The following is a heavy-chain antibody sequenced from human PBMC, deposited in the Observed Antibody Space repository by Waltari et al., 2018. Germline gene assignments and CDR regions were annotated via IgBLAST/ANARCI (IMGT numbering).Heavy chain of an antibody. CDR1: GDSIRPYY. J-gene: IGHJ4*02. V-gene: IGHV4-59*03. CDR3: LIGTKPSYCFDY. Sequence: QVQLQQSGPGLMKPSETLSLTCTVSGDSIRPYYWSWIRQPPGKGLEWIGYIYYSGSTRYDPSLMSRVTMSVDTPKNQVSLNVSSVTAADTAIYYCLIGTKPSYCFDYWGQGTLVTVSS. D-gene: IGHD2-21*01. CDR2: IYYSGST.